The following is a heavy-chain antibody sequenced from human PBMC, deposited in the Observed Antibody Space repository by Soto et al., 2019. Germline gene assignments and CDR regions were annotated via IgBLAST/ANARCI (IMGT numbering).Heavy chain of an antibody. CDR1: GYTFSSYG. D-gene: IGHD3-3*01. CDR2: ISVYNGNT. Sequence: GASVKVSCKASGYTFSSYGFAWVRQAPGQGPEWMGWISVYNGNTNFAQKFQGRLTMTTDTSTSTAYMELRSLRSDDTAVYYCARLSTIFGVVIRSEAFDIWGQGTMVTVSS. J-gene: IGHJ3*02. CDR3: ARLSTIFGVVIRSEAFDI. V-gene: IGHV1-18*01.